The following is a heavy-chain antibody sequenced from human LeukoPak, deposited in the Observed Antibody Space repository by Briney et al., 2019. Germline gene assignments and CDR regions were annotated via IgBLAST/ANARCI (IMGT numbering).Heavy chain of an antibody. CDR1: GFTFSTYA. Sequence: GGSLRLSCAASGFTFSTYAMSWVRQAPGKGLEWVSAISGSGGRTYYADSVKGRFTISRDNAKNSLYLQMNSLRAEDTAVYYCAKSGHIVVVTANPGYWGQGTLVTVSS. D-gene: IGHD2-21*02. V-gene: IGHV3-23*01. J-gene: IGHJ4*02. CDR3: AKSGHIVVVTANPGY. CDR2: ISGSGGRT.